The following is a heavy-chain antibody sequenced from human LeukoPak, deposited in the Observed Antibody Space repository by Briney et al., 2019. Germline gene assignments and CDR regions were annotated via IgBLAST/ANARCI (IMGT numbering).Heavy chain of an antibody. CDR3: ARGIYCGGDCYSPMYYFDY. CDR1: GGSISSYY. CDR2: IYYSGST. J-gene: IGHJ4*02. Sequence: PSETLSLTRTVSGGSISSYYWSWIRQPPGKGLEWIGYIYYSGSTNYNPSLKSRVTISVDTSKNQFSLKLSSVTAADTAVYYCARGIYCGGDCYSPMYYFDYWGQGTLVTVSS. V-gene: IGHV4-59*01. D-gene: IGHD2-21*02.